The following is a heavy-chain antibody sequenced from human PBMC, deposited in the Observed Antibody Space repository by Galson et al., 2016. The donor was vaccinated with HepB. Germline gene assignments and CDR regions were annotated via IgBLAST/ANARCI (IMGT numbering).Heavy chain of an antibody. J-gene: IGHJ4*02. Sequence: SLRLSCAASGFSFSNAWMNWVRQAPGKGLEWVGRINRKTDGGITDYAAPGKGRFIISRDDSKNKLYLQMNSLKTEDTAVYYCTTDGLLRYFDWLSSASGYWGQGTLVTVSS. D-gene: IGHD3-9*01. CDR1: GFSFSNAW. V-gene: IGHV3-15*07. CDR3: TTDGLLRYFDWLSSASGY. CDR2: INRKTDGGIT.